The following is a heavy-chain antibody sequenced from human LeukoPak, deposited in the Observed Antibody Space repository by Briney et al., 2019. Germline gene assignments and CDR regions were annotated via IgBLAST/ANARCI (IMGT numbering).Heavy chain of an antibody. CDR3: ARDDSRQWQEGGRLYHYYYYGMDV. D-gene: IGHD6-19*01. Sequence: PSETLSLTCTVSGGSISGYYWSWIRQPAGKGLEWIGRIYTSGITNYNPSLKSRVTMSVDTSKNQFSLKLSSVTAADTAVYYCARDDSRQWQEGGRLYHYYYYGMDVWGQGTTFTVSS. J-gene: IGHJ6*02. CDR1: GGSISGYY. V-gene: IGHV4-4*07. CDR2: IYTSGIT.